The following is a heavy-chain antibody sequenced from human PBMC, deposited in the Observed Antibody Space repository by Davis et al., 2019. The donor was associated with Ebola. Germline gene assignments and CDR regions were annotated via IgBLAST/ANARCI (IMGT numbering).Heavy chain of an antibody. D-gene: IGHD3-3*01. V-gene: IGHV3-74*01. J-gene: IGHJ4*02. CDR1: GFTFSSYW. CDR3: AKDGDFWSGYYRDY. Sequence: GESLKISCAASGFTFSSYWMHWVRQAPGKGLVWVSRINSDGSSTSYADSVKGRFTISRDNSKNTLYLQMNSLRAEDTAVYYCAKDGDFWSGYYRDYWGQGTLVTVSS. CDR2: INSDGSST.